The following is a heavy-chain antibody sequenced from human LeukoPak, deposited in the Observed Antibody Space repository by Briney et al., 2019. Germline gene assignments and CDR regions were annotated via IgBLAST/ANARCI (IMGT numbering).Heavy chain of an antibody. D-gene: IGHD2-15*01. V-gene: IGHV3-33*02. CDR2: IWYDGSNK. J-gene: IGHJ4*02. CDR1: GITFRSYG. CDR3: ATDRATQYFDY. Sequence: GGSLRPSCAASGITFRSYGMHWVRQAPGKGLEWVAFIWYDGSNKYYADSEKGRFTISRDNSRNTLFLQMSSLRAEDTAVYYCATDRATQYFDYWGQGTLVSVSS.